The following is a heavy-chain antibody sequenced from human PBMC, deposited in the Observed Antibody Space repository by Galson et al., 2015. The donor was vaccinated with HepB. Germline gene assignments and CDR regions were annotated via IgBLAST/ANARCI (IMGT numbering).Heavy chain of an antibody. Sequence: SLRLSCAASGFSFNNFPMHWVRQAPGKGLEWVAVISYTGSYIAYADFVRGRFAISRDNPKNALYLQMNSLRVEDTALYYCVRPRGAGAGDYQNWYFDLWGRVTLVTVSS. J-gene: IGHJ2*01. CDR2: ISYTGSYI. D-gene: IGHD4-17*01. CDR3: VRPRGAGAGDYQNWYFDL. V-gene: IGHV3-30*09. CDR1: GFSFNNFP.